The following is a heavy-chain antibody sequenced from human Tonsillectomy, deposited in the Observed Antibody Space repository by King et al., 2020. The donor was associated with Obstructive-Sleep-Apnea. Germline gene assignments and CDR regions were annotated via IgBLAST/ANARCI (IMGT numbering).Heavy chain of an antibody. CDR2: ISYDGSNK. D-gene: IGHD1-1*01. J-gene: IGHJ3*02. CDR3: AKLREILDDAFDI. CDR1: GFTFSSYG. V-gene: IGHV3-30*18. Sequence: HVQLVESGGGVVQPGRSLRLSCAASGFTFSSYGMHWVRQAPGKGLEWVAVISYDGSNKYYADSVKGRFTISRDNSKNTLYLHMNSLRAEDTAVYYCAKLREILDDAFDIWGQGTMVTVSS.